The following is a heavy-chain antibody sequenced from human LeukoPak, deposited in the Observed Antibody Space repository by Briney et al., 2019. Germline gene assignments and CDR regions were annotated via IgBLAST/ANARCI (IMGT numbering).Heavy chain of an antibody. J-gene: IGHJ4*02. V-gene: IGHV3-23*01. D-gene: IGHD6-13*01. Sequence: GGSLRLSCAASGFTFSSYAMSWVRQAPGKGLEWVSAISGSGGTTYYADSVKGRFTISRDNSKNTLYLQMNSLRAEDTAVYYCAKETSYSSSWYRGGIDYWGQGTLVTASS. CDR2: ISGSGGTT. CDR1: GFTFSSYA. CDR3: AKETSYSSSWYRGGIDY.